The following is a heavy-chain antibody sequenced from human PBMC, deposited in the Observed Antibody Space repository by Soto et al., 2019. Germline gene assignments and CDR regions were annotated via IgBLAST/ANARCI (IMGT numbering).Heavy chain of an antibody. CDR2: MNPSSGNT. Sequence: QVQLVQSGAEVKKPGASVKVSCRASGYTFTNNEINWVRQASGQGLEWMGWMNPSSGNTNYAHQFQGRVTMTWQTSTRTAYMELNSPRSEDTAVYYCARLVSGGHSDYWGQGTPVTVSS. V-gene: IGHV1-8*01. CDR1: GYTFTNNE. CDR3: ARLVSGGHSDY. D-gene: IGHD3-10*01. J-gene: IGHJ4*02.